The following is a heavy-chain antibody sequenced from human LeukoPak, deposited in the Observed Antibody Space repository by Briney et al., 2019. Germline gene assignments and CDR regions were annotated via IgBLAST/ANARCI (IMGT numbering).Heavy chain of an antibody. Sequence: ASVKVSCKASGYTFTSYDINWVRQATGQGLEWMGWINPNSGDTAYAQKFQGRVTMTRDTSISTAYMELSSLRSDDTAVYYCARGPALPYYYDSSGYYRDYYYYYYMDVWGKGATVTVS. CDR3: ARGPALPYYYDSSGYYRDYYYYYYMDV. CDR1: GYTFTSYD. J-gene: IGHJ6*03. V-gene: IGHV1-8*02. CDR2: INPNSGDT. D-gene: IGHD3-22*01.